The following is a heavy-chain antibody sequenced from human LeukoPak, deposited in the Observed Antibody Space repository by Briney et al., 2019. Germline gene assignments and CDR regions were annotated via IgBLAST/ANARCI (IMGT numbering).Heavy chain of an antibody. CDR1: GFSFIRHA. CDR3: ARGGIITSYAFEI. Sequence: PGKSLRLSCAASGFSFIRHAMHWVRQAPGKGLEWVTGISFDGRDKYYADSVEGRFTISRDNSKNTLTLQMNSLRAEDTAVYYCARGGIITSYAFEIWGQGAMVAVSS. J-gene: IGHJ3*02. CDR2: ISFDGRDK. V-gene: IGHV3-30*04. D-gene: IGHD1-26*01.